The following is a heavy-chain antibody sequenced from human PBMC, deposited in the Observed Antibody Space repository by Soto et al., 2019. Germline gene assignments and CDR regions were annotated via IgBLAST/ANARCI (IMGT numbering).Heavy chain of an antibody. CDR1: GYTFDNYA. V-gene: IGHV1-3*01. CDR2: ILAGNGYT. J-gene: IGHJ3*02. CDR3: ARAQYSGYDFKLAFDI. Sequence: QVQLVQSGAQVKKPGASVKVSCKASGYTFDNYALHWVRQAPGRRLEWMGWILAGNGYTKYSQSFQGRVTITRDTSASTVHMDLSSLRSEDTAVYYCARAQYSGYDFKLAFDIWGQGTMVTVSS. D-gene: IGHD5-12*01.